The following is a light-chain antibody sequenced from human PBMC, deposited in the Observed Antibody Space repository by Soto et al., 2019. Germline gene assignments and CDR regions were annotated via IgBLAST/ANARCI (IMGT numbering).Light chain of an antibody. J-gene: IGKJ4*01. Sequence: EIVLTQSPATLSCSPGXSXXLXXXASQGIGDTLAWYQHKPGQTPRLLIYDTSTRATGVPARFSGSRSGTEFTLTINSLQSEDFAVYYCQRYNNWPLTFGGGTKVDVK. CDR2: DTS. CDR1: QGIGDT. CDR3: QRYNNWPLT. V-gene: IGKV3-15*01.